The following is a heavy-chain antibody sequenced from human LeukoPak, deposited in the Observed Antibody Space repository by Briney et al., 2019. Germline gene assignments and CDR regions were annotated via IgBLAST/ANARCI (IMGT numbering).Heavy chain of an antibody. CDR3: ARDRGAQPAALRITRHYYYYMDV. Sequence: GGSLRLSCAASGFTFSSYWMSWVRQAPGKGLEWVANIKQDGSEKYYVDSVKGRFTISRDNAKNSLYLQMNSLRVEDTAVYYCARDRGAQPAALRITRHYYYYMDVWGKGTTVTVSS. J-gene: IGHJ6*03. D-gene: IGHD2-2*01. CDR2: IKQDGSEK. CDR1: GFTFSSYW. V-gene: IGHV3-7*01.